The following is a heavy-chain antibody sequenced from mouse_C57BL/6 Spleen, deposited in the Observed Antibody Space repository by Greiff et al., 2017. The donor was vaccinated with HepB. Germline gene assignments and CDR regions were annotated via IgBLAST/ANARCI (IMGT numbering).Heavy chain of an antibody. V-gene: IGHV1-82*01. CDR3: ARRATTDPHAMDY. J-gene: IGHJ4*01. CDR1: GYAFSSSW. CDR2: IYPGDGDT. Sequence: QVQLKQSGPELVKPGASVKISCKASGYAFSSSWMNWVKQRPGKGLEWIGRIYPGDGDTNYNGKFKGKATLTADKSSSTAYMQLSSLTSEDSAVYFCARRATTDPHAMDYWGQGTSVTVSS. D-gene: IGHD1-1*01.